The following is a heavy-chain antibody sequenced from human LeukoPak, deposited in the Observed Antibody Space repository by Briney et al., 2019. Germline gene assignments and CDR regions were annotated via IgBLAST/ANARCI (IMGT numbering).Heavy chain of an antibody. V-gene: IGHV4-59*01. CDR3: AREVGYVDY. CDR2: IYYSGST. CDR1: GGSISSYY. J-gene: IGHJ4*02. D-gene: IGHD1-26*01. Sequence: SETLCLTCTVSGGSISSYYWSWIRQPPGKGLEWIGYIYYSGSTNYNPSLKSRVTISVDTSKNQFSLKLSFVTAADTAVYYCAREVGYVDYWGQGTLVTVSS.